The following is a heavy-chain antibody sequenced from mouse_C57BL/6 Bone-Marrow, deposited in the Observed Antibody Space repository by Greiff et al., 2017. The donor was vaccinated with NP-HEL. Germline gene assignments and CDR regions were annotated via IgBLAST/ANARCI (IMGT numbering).Heavy chain of an antibody. Sequence: EVQLQQSGPGMVKPSQSLSLTCTVTGYSITSGYDWHWIRHFPGNKLEWMGYISYSGSTNYNPSLKSRISITHDTSKNHFFLTLNSVTTEDTATYYCARGGLRRGFAYWGQGTLVTVSA. CDR1: GYSITSGYD. CDR3: ARGGLRRGFAY. J-gene: IGHJ3*01. CDR2: ISYSGST. V-gene: IGHV3-1*01. D-gene: IGHD2-4*01.